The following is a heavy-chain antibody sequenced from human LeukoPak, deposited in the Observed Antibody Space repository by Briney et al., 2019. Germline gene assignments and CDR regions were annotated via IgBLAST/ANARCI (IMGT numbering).Heavy chain of an antibody. J-gene: IGHJ4*02. Sequence: PGRSLRLSCAASGFTFSSYGMHWVRQAPGKGLEWVAVISYDGSNKYYADSVKGRFTISRDNSKNTLYLQMNSLRAEDTAVYYCANYYDSSGSPGKGDYWGQGTLVTVPS. CDR3: ANYYDSSGSPGKGDY. CDR1: GFTFSSYG. CDR2: ISYDGSNK. D-gene: IGHD3-22*01. V-gene: IGHV3-30*18.